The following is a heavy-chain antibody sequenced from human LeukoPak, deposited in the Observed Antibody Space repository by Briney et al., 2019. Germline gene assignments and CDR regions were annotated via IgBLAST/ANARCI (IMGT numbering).Heavy chain of an antibody. CDR1: GFTFDDYG. CDR2: INWNGGST. Sequence: GGSLRLSCAASGFTFDDYGMSWVRQVPGKGLEWVSGINWNGGSTGYADSVKGRFTISRDNAKNSLYLQMNSLRAEDTAVYYCAGVAYSGTYRWDYWGQGTLVTVSS. V-gene: IGHV3-20*04. D-gene: IGHD1-26*01. J-gene: IGHJ4*02. CDR3: AGVAYSGTYRWDY.